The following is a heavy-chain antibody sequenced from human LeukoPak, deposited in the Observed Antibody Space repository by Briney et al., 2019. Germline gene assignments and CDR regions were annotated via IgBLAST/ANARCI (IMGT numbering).Heavy chain of an antibody. CDR3: ARAQYYYGSGSSPSDAFDI. Sequence: ASVKVSCKASGYTFTSYDINWVRQATGQGLEWMGWMNPNSGNTGYAQKFQGRVTMTRNTSISTAYMELSSLRSEDTAVYYCARAQYYYGSGSSPSDAFDIWGQGTMVTVSS. D-gene: IGHD3-10*01. J-gene: IGHJ3*02. V-gene: IGHV1-8*01. CDR1: GYTFTSYD. CDR2: MNPNSGNT.